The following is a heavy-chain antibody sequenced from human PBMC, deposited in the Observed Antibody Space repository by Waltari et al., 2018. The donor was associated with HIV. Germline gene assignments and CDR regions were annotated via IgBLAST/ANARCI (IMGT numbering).Heavy chain of an antibody. CDR3: TKSVGDSARGWFDP. CDR1: GFSFSGSA. Sequence: EVQLVESGGGLVQPGGSLKLSCAASGFSFSGSAMPRVRQASGKGREWVGRIRGKPNSYATAYAESLKGRFTISRDDSKNTAYLQMNSLKTEDTAVYYCTKSVGDSARGWFDPWGQGTLVTVSS. V-gene: IGHV3-73*01. D-gene: IGHD4-17*01. J-gene: IGHJ5*02. CDR2: IRGKPNSYAT.